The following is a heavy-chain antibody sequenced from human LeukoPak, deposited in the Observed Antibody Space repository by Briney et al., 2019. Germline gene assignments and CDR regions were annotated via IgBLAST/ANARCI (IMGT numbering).Heavy chain of an antibody. CDR3: ATAVRFLDPPEP. D-gene: IGHD3-3*01. Sequence: PSQTLSLTCAVSGGSISSGGYSWSWIRQPPGKGLEWIGSIYHSGSTYYNPSLKSRVTISVDTSKNQFSLKLSSVTAADTAVYYCATAVRFLDPPEPWGQGTLVTVSS. CDR1: GGSISSGGYS. CDR2: IYHSGST. J-gene: IGHJ5*02. V-gene: IGHV4-30-2*03.